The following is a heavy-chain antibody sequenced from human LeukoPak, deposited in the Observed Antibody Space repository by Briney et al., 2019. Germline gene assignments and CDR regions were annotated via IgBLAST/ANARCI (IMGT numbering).Heavy chain of an antibody. D-gene: IGHD3-22*01. CDR2: INSDGTST. Sequence: GPSLRLSCAASGFTFSSYWMHWVRQAPGKGLVWVSRINSDGTSTNYADSVKGRFTISRDNAKNTLYLQMNSLRAEDTAVYYCARGWVPSDITLNWGQGTMVTF. CDR1: GFTFSSYW. CDR3: ARGWVPSDITLN. V-gene: IGHV3-74*01. J-gene: IGHJ3*01.